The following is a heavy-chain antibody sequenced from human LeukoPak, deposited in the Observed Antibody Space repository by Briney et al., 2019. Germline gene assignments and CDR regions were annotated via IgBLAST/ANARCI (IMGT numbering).Heavy chain of an antibody. CDR1: GFTFSSYE. CDR2: ISSSGSTI. Sequence: GGSLRLSCAASGFTFSSYEMNWVRQAPGKGLEWVSYISSSGSTIYYADPVKGRFTISRDNAKNSLYLQMNSLRAEDTAVYYCASYSGWISYFDYWGQGTLVTVSS. CDR3: ASYSGWISYFDY. D-gene: IGHD6-19*01. J-gene: IGHJ4*02. V-gene: IGHV3-48*03.